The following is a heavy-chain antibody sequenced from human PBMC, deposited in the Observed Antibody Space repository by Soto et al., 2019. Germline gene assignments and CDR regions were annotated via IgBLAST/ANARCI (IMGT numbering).Heavy chain of an antibody. J-gene: IGHJ4*02. CDR2: IYYSGST. CDR3: ARQERWAVTDY. V-gene: IGHV4-39*01. Sequence: SETLSLTCTVSGGSISSSSYYWGWIRQPPGKGLEWIGCIYYSGSTYYNPSLKSRFTISVDTSKNQFSLKLSSVTAADTAVYYCARQERWAVTDYWGQGTLVTVSS. D-gene: IGHD1-1*01. CDR1: GGSISSSSYY.